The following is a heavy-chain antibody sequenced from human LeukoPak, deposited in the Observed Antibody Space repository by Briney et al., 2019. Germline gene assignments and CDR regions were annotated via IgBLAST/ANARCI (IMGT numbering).Heavy chain of an antibody. CDR2: ISSDGTST. V-gene: IGHV3-74*01. D-gene: IGHD1-1*01. CDR3: AGGYRYFHH. J-gene: IGHJ1*01. Sequence: PGGSLRLSCAASGFTFSSYWMHWVRQAPGEGLVWVSRISSDGTSTSYADSVKGRFTISRDNAKNTLYLQMNSLRAEDTAVYYCAGGYRYFHHWGQGTLVTVSS. CDR1: GFTFSSYW.